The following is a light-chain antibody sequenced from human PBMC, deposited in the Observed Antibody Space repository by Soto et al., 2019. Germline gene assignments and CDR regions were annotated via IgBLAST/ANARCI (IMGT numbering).Light chain of an antibody. J-gene: IGKJ3*01. CDR2: AAS. CDR3: QQTYSTLFT. CDR1: QSISRY. V-gene: IGKV1-39*01. Sequence: DIQMTQSPSALSASVGDRVTITCRASQSISRYLNWYQQKPGKAPELLIYAASSLQSGVPSRFSGSGSGTDFTLTISNLQPEDVATYFCQQTYSTLFTFGPGTKVEIK.